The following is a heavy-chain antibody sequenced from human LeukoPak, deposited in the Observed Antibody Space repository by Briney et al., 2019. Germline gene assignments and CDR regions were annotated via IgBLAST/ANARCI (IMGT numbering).Heavy chain of an antibody. J-gene: IGHJ4*02. Sequence: SETLSLTCAVSGDSISSNYWWSWVRQPPGKGLEWIGEIHRSGTTNFNPSLKSRVTISIDESKNQFSLNLISVTAADTAIYFCARGEITARPFYWGQGTLVTVSS. CDR2: IHRSGTT. CDR3: ARGEITARPFY. D-gene: IGHD6-6*01. V-gene: IGHV4-4*02. CDR1: GDSISSNYW.